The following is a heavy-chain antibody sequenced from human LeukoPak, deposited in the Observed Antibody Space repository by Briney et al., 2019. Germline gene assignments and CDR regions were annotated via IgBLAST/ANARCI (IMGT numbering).Heavy chain of an antibody. D-gene: IGHD6-13*01. V-gene: IGHV3-23*01. Sequence: PGGSLRLPCAASGFTFSDYAMIWVRQAPGKGLEWVSAISGSGTSTYYADSVKGRFTISRDKSKNTLYLQMNSLRAEDRAVYYCAKVSSSWYYFDYWGQGILVTVSS. CDR2: ISGSGTST. J-gene: IGHJ4*02. CDR1: GFTFSDYA. CDR3: AKVSSSWYYFDY.